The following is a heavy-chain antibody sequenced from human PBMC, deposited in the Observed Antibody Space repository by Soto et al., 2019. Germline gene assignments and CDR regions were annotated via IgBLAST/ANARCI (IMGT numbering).Heavy chain of an antibody. Sequence: ASVKVSCKASGYAYTSYGISWVRQAPGQGLEWMGWISAYNGNTNYAQKLQGRVTMTTDTSTSTAYVELRSLRSDDTAVYYCAREYRGWSQFDPWGQGTLVTVSS. V-gene: IGHV1-18*01. CDR2: ISAYNGNT. CDR3: AREYRGWSQFDP. CDR1: GYAYTSYG. D-gene: IGHD6-19*01. J-gene: IGHJ5*02.